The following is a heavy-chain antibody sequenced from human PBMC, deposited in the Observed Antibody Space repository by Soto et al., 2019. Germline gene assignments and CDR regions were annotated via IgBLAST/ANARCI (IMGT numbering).Heavy chain of an antibody. J-gene: IGHJ4*02. V-gene: IGHV3-48*01. CDR3: AKTMFGDDGNFDY. Sequence: VQLVESGGGLVQPGGSLRLSCVASGFSFSSHNMNWVRQAPGKGLEWVSYISFSGSAIYYADSVKGRFTISRDNAKNSLYLQMNSLRVEDTAVYYCAKTMFGDDGNFDYWGQGTLVTVSS. CDR1: GFSFSSHN. D-gene: IGHD3-10*02. CDR2: ISFSGSAI.